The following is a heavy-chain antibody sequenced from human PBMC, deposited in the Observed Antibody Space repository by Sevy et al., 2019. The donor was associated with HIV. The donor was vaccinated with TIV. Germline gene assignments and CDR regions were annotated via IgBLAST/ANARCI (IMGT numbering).Heavy chain of an antibody. V-gene: IGHV3-33*01. CDR3: ARDSSYSSTPAFDY. J-gene: IGHJ4*02. CDR2: IWYDGSNK. CDR1: GFTFSSYG. D-gene: IGHD6-13*01. Sequence: GGSLRLSCAASGFTFSSYGMHWVRQAPGKGLEWVAVIWYDGSNKYYADSVKGRFTISRDNSKNTLYLQMNSLRAEDTAVYYCARDSSYSSTPAFDYWGQGTLVTVSS.